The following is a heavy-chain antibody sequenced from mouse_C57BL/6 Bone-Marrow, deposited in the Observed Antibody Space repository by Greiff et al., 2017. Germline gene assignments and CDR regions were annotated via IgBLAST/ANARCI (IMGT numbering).Heavy chain of an antibody. V-gene: IGHV1-82*01. Sequence: QVHVKQSGPELVKPGASVKISCKASGYAFSSSWMNWVKQRPGKGLEWIGRIYPGDGDTNYNGKFKGKATLTADKSSSTAYMQLSSLTSEDSAVYFCARRMVTNYFDYWGQGTTLTVSS. J-gene: IGHJ2*01. D-gene: IGHD2-2*01. CDR1: GYAFSSSW. CDR3: ARRMVTNYFDY. CDR2: IYPGDGDT.